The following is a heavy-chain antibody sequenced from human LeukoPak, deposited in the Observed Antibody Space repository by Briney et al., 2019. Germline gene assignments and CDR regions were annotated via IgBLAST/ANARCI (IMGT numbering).Heavy chain of an antibody. CDR3: AKFLTPYDILTNDAFDI. CDR2: ISWNSGSI. V-gene: IGHV3-9*01. CDR1: GFTFDDYA. D-gene: IGHD3-9*01. J-gene: IGHJ3*02. Sequence: GRSLRLSCAASGFTFDDYAMHWVRQAPGKGLEWVSGISWNSGSIGYADPVKGRFTISRDNAKNSLYLQMNSLRAEDTALYYCAKFLTPYDILTNDAFDIWGQGTMVTVSS.